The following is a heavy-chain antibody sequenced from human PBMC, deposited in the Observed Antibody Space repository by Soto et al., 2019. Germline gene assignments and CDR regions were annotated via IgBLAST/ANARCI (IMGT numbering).Heavy chain of an antibody. CDR2: ISSSSSYI. Sequence: SLRLSCAASGFTFSSYSMNWVRQAPGKGLEWVSSISSSSSYIYYADSVKGRFTISRDNAKNSLYLQMNSLRDEDMAVYYCARDFPYSCGWDEGRPFAYWGQGTLVPGSS. CDR1: GFTFSSYS. J-gene: IGHJ4*02. V-gene: IGHV3-21*01. CDR3: ARDFPYSCGWDEGRPFAY. D-gene: IGHD6-19*01.